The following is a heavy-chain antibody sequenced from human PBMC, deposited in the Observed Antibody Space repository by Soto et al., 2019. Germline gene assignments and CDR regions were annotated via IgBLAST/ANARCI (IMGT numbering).Heavy chain of an antibody. Sequence: QVQLVQSGAEVKKPGSSVKVSCKASGGTFSSYTISWVRQAPGQGLEWMGRIIPILGIANYAQKFQGRVTITADKSTRTAYMELSSLRSEDTAVYYCARALRGYSYGYLGYWGQGTLVTVSS. D-gene: IGHD5-18*01. CDR3: ARALRGYSYGYLGY. V-gene: IGHV1-69*02. CDR1: GGTFSSYT. J-gene: IGHJ4*02. CDR2: IIPILGIA.